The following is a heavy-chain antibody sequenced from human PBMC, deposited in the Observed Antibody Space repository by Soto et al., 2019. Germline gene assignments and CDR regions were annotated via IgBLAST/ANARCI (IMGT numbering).Heavy chain of an antibody. D-gene: IGHD2-8*01. Sequence: RGEALKISCKGSGYNFASQWLGRVPPMAGKGLEWMGIIYPGDSDTRYSPSFQGQVTISADESISTAYLQWSSLKASDTAMYYCVRVCLVVLNGLTHAWFDLWCQGILVTGFS. J-gene: IGHJ5*02. CDR1: GYNFASQW. CDR2: IYPGDSDT. V-gene: IGHV5-51*01. CDR3: VRVCLVVLNGLTHAWFDL.